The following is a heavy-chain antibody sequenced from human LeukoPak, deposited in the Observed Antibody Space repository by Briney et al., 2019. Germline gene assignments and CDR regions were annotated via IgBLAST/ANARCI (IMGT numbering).Heavy chain of an antibody. CDR1: GYTFPSYD. CDR2: MNTNSGNP. D-gene: IGHD6-19*01. Sequence: ASVKVSCKASGYTFPSYDINWVRQAPGQGLEWMGWMNTNSGNPGYAQKFQGRVTMTRNTPISTAYMELSSLRSEDTAVYYCAITGYSSGWYLGDYFDYWGQGTLVTVSS. J-gene: IGHJ4*02. CDR3: AITGYSSGWYLGDYFDY. V-gene: IGHV1-8*01.